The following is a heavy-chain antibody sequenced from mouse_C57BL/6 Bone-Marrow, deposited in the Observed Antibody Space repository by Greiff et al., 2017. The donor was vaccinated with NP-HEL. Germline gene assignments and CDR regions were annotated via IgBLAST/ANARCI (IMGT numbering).Heavy chain of an antibody. J-gene: IGHJ3*01. D-gene: IGHD2-1*01. CDR2: ISYSGST. CDR3: ARDGNYAWFAY. CDR1: GYSITSGYD. V-gene: IGHV3-1*01. Sequence: EVKVEESGPGMVKPSQSLSLTCTVTGYSITSGYDWHWIRHFPGNKLEWMGYISYSGSTNYNPSLKSRISITHDTSKNHFFLKLNSVTTEDTATYYCARDGNYAWFAYWGQGTLVTVSA.